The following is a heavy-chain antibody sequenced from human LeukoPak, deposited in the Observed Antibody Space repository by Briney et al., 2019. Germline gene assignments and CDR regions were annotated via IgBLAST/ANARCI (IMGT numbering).Heavy chain of an antibody. CDR1: GGSISSSSYY. V-gene: IGHV4-39*07. CDR2: IYYSGST. CDR3: AGSRGWYGYYYYYMDV. Sequence: SETLSLTCTVSGGSISSSSYYWGWIRQPPGKGLEWIGSIYYSGSTYYNPSLKSRVTISVDTSKNQFSLKLSSVTAADTAVYYCAGSRGWYGYYYYYMDVWGKGTTVTISS. D-gene: IGHD6-19*01. J-gene: IGHJ6*03.